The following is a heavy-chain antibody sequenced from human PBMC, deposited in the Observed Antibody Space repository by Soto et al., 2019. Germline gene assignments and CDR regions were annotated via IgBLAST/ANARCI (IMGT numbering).Heavy chain of an antibody. CDR1: GFTFSDFY. CDR2: ISSGSTNI. J-gene: IGHJ4*02. CDR3: ARDLNAAGSDY. D-gene: IGHD1-1*01. Sequence: QVQLVESGGGLVKPGGSLRLSCAASGFTFSDFYMSWIRQAPGKGLEWISYISSGSTNIFYADSVKGRFTVSRDNAKNSVYLQMDSLRAEDTVVYYCARDLNAAGSDYWGQGTLVTVSS. V-gene: IGHV3-11*01.